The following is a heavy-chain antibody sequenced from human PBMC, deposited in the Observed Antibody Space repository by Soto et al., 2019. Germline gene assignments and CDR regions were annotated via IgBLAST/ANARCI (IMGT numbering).Heavy chain of an antibody. CDR2: IWYDGSNK. D-gene: IGHD2-8*01. CDR3: ARDTMLSYYYGMDV. CDR1: GFTFSSYG. J-gene: IGHJ6*02. V-gene: IGHV3-33*01. Sequence: GGSLRLSCAASGFTFSSYGMHWVRQSPGKGLEWVAVIWYDGSNKYYADSVKGRFTISRDNSKNTLYLQMNSLRAEDTAVYYCARDTMLSYYYGMDVWGQGTTVTVSS.